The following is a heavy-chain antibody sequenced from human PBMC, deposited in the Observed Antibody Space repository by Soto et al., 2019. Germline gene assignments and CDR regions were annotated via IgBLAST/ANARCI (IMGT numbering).Heavy chain of an antibody. CDR1: GFTFSSYA. CDR2: ISGSGGST. J-gene: IGHJ3*02. V-gene: IGHV3-23*01. D-gene: IGHD3-9*01. Sequence: GGSLRLSCAASGFTFSSYAMSWVRQAPGKGLEWVSAISGSGGSTYYADSVKGRFTISRDNSKITLYLQMNSLRAEDTAVYYCAKDPSPFTIFYPEPIWGQGTMVTVSS. CDR3: AKDPSPFTIFYPEPI.